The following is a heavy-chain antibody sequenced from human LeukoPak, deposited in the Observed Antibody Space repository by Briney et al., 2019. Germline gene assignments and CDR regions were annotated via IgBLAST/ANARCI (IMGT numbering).Heavy chain of an antibody. CDR1: GFTFSSSA. CDR3: AKDSAKKYDDY. Sequence: GGSLRLSCAASGFTFSSSAMSWVRLAPGKGLEWVSGISGSDGSTYYADSVKGRFTISRDNSKNTLFLQMNSLRAEDTAVYYCAKDSAKKYDDYWGQGTLVTVSS. CDR2: ISGSDGST. J-gene: IGHJ4*02. V-gene: IGHV3-23*01. D-gene: IGHD2/OR15-2a*01.